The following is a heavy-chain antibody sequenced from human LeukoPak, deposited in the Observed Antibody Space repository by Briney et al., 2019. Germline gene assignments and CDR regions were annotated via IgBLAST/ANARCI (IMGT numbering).Heavy chain of an antibody. CDR1: GDSVSSNSAA. CDR2: TYYRSKWST. V-gene: IGHV6-1*01. D-gene: IGHD1-1*01. CDR3: ARSTGPIDY. J-gene: IGHJ4*02. Sequence: SQTLSLTCAISGDSVSSNSAAWNWIRQSPSRGLEWLGRTYYRSKWSTYYAVSVKSRISVNRDTSKNQISLQLNSVTPEDTAVYYCARSTGPIDYWGQGTLVTVSS.